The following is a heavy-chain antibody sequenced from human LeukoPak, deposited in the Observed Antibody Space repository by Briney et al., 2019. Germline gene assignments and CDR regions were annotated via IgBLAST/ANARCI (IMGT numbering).Heavy chain of an antibody. J-gene: IGHJ6*04. Sequence: PSQTLSLTCTVSGGSISSGDYYWSWIRQPPGKGLEWIGYIYYSGSTYYNPSLKSRVTISVDTSKNQFSLKLSSVTAADTAVYYCARGRTYQLLHEKGMDVWGKGTTVTVSS. CDR3: ARGRTYQLLHEKGMDV. V-gene: IGHV4-30-4*01. CDR2: IYYSGST. CDR1: GGSISSGDYY. D-gene: IGHD2-2*01.